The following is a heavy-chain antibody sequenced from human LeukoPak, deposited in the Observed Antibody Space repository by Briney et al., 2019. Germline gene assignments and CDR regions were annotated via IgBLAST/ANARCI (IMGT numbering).Heavy chain of an antibody. CDR1: GFTFSSYS. CDR3: AREITIFGVVSPHDAFDI. Sequence: GGSLRLSCAASGFTFSSYSMNWVRQAPGKGLEWVSSISSSSSYIYYADSVKGRFTISRDNAKNSLYLQMNSLRAEDTAVYYCAREITIFGVVSPHDAFDIWGQGTMVTVSS. D-gene: IGHD3-3*01. J-gene: IGHJ3*02. V-gene: IGHV3-21*01. CDR2: ISSSSSYI.